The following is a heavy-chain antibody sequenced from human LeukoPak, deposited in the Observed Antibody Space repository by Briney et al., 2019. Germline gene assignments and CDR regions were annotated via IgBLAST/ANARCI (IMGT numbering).Heavy chain of an antibody. Sequence: GGSLRLACAASGFTFSNAWMNWVRQAPGKGLEWVSYISGSGSTIYYADSVKGRFTISRDNAKNSLYLQMNSLRAEDTAVYYCARDGSTTMVRGVINYYYGMDVWGQGTTVTVSS. CDR2: ISGSGSTI. CDR1: GFTFSNAW. V-gene: IGHV3-48*04. D-gene: IGHD3-10*01. J-gene: IGHJ6*02. CDR3: ARDGSTTMVRGVINYYYGMDV.